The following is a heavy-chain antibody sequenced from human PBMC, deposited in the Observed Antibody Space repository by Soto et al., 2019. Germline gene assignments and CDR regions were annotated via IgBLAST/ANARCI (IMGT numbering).Heavy chain of an antibody. CDR3: ARWCYLDY. D-gene: IGHD2-8*02. J-gene: IGHJ1*01. CDR1: GFSFGSYA. Sequence: PGGSLRLSCAASGFSFGSYALSWVRQAPGKGLEWVSTISGSDGKTFYADSVKGRFSISRDTSQSTLYLQMNSLRADDTAMYYCARWCYLDYCAPGT. V-gene: IGHV3-23*01. CDR2: ISGSDGKT.